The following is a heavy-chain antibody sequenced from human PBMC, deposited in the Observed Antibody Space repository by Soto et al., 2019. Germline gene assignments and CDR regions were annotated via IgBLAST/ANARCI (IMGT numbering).Heavy chain of an antibody. V-gene: IGHV1-69*02. J-gene: IGHJ6*04. D-gene: IGHD3-3*01. Sequence: QVQLVQSGAEVKKPGSSVKVSCKASGGTFSSYTISWVRQAPGQGLEWMGRIIPILGIANYAQKFQGRVTITADKSTSTAYMELSRLRSEDTAVYYCARADDFWSGLDVWGKGTTVTVSS. CDR3: ARADDFWSGLDV. CDR2: IIPILGIA. CDR1: GGTFSSYT.